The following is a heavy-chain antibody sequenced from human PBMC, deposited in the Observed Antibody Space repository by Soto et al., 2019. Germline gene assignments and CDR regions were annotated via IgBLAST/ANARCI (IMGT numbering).Heavy chain of an antibody. V-gene: IGHV1-69*04. CDR2: IIPILGIA. CDR1: GGTFSSYT. Sequence: SVKVSCKASGGTFSSYTISWVRQAPGQGLEWMGRIIPILGIANYAQKFQGRVTITADKSTSTAYMELSSLRSEDTAVYYCARERFGGYDAYYFDYWGQGTLVTVSS. J-gene: IGHJ4*02. CDR3: ARERFGGYDAYYFDY. D-gene: IGHD5-12*01.